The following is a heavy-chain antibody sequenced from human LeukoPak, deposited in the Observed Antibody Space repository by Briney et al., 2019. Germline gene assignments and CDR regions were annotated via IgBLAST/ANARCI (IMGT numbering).Heavy chain of an antibody. V-gene: IGHV1-69*01. Sequence: SGTLSRKSVGAPFSSFASSWLRQPPGQGLDWMGGIIPTFGTANYAQKCQGRVTITADESTSTAYMELSSLRSEDTAVYYCARSEVSAEDYYDSSGYYDVFDYWGQGTLVTVSS. CDR1: GAPFSSFA. J-gene: IGHJ4*02. D-gene: IGHD3-22*01. CDR2: IIPTFGTA. CDR3: ARSEVSAEDYYDSSGYYDVFDY.